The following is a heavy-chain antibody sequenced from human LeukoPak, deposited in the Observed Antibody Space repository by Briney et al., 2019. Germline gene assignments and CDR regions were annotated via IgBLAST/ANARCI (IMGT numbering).Heavy chain of an antibody. CDR2: INPNSGGT. V-gene: IGHV1-2*02. Sequence: ASVKVSCKASGYTFTGYYMHWVRQAPGQGLEWMGWINPNSGGTNYAQKFQGRVTMTRDTPISTAYMELSRLRSDDTAVYYCARVYVRSSSWSEKGPTGWFDPWGQGTLVTVSS. CDR3: ARVYVRSSSWSEKGPTGWFDP. CDR1: GYTFTGYY. D-gene: IGHD6-13*01. J-gene: IGHJ5*02.